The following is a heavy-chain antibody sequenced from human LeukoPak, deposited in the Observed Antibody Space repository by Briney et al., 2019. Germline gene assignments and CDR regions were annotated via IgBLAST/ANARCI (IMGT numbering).Heavy chain of an antibody. V-gene: IGHV6-1*01. CDR2: TYYRSKWYN. D-gene: IGHD1-1*01. CDR1: GDSVSSNSAA. J-gene: IGHJ3*02. Sequence: SQTLSLTCAISGDSVSSNSAAWNWISQSPSRGLEWLGRTYYRSKWYNDYAVSVKSRITINPDTSKNQFSLQLNSVTPEDTAVYYCAMESYNHYAFDIWGQGTMVTVSS. CDR3: AMESYNHYAFDI.